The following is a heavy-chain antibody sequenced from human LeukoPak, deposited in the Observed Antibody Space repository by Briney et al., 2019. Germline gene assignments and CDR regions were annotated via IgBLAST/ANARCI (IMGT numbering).Heavy chain of an antibody. CDR1: GGSFSGYY. V-gene: IGHV4-34*01. CDR3: ARGGVRFLEWLFPLDY. CDR2: INHSGST. D-gene: IGHD3-3*01. Sequence: SETLSLTCAVYGGSFSGYYWSWIRQPPGKGLEWIGEINHSGSTNYNPSLKSRVTISVDTSKNQFSLKLSSVTAADTAVYYCARGGVRFLEWLFPLDYWGQGTLVTVSS. J-gene: IGHJ4*02.